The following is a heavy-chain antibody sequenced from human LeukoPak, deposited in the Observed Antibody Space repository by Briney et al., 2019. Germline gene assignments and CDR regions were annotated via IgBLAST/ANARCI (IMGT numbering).Heavy chain of an antibody. J-gene: IGHJ6*03. D-gene: IGHD6-13*01. V-gene: IGHV3-23*01. CDR2: ISGSGGST. CDR1: GFTFSSYG. CDR3: ARGWDSSSHYYYYMDV. Sequence: GGSLRLSCAASGFTFSSYGMSWVRQAPGKGLEWVSAISGSGGSTYYADSVKGRFTISRDNSKNTLYLQMNSLRAEDTAVYYCARGWDSSSHYYYYMDVWGKGTTVTISS.